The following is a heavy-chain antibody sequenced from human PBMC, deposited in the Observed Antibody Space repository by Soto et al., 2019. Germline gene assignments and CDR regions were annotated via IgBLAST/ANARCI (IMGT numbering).Heavy chain of an antibody. CDR1: GGSISSGYYY. Sequence: PSETLSLTCSVSGGSISSGYYYLSWIRQPPGKGLEWIGEINHSGSTNYNPSLKSRVTISVDTSKNQFSLKLSSVTAADTAVYYCARGRAPGIAAAGPPNFDYWGQGTLVTVSS. J-gene: IGHJ4*02. V-gene: IGHV4-39*07. CDR2: INHSGST. D-gene: IGHD6-13*01. CDR3: ARGRAPGIAAAGPPNFDY.